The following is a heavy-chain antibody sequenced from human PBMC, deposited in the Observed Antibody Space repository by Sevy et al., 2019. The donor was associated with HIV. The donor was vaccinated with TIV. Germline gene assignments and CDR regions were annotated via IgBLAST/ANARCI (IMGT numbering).Heavy chain of an antibody. Sequence: GGSLRLSCAASGFTFSSYGMHWVRQAPGKGLEWVAVIWYDGSNKYYADSVKGRFTISRDNSKNTLYLQMNSLRAEDTAVYYCARALFWDYFRGFDPWGQGTLVTVSS. CDR2: IWYDGSNK. V-gene: IGHV3-33*01. D-gene: IGHD3-9*01. CDR1: GFTFSSYG. CDR3: ARALFWDYFRGFDP. J-gene: IGHJ5*02.